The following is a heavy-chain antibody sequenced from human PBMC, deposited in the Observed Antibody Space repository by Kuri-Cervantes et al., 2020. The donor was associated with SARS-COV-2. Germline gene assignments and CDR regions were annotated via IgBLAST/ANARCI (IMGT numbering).Heavy chain of an antibody. CDR2: ISYDGSNK. V-gene: IGHV3-30*18. J-gene: IGHJ5*02. Sequence: GSLRLSCAASGFTFSSYGMHWVRQAPGKGLEWVAVISYDGSNKYYADSVKGRFTISRDNSKNTPYLQMNSLRAEDTAVYYCAKSSGTADGGFDPWGQGTLVTVSS. D-gene: IGHD6-19*01. CDR1: GFTFSSYG. CDR3: AKSSGTADGGFDP.